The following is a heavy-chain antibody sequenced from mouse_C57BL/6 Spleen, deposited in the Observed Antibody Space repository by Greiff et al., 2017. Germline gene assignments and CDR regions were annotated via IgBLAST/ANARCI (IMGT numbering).Heavy chain of an antibody. J-gene: IGHJ4*01. Sequence: QVHVKQSGTELVKPGASVKLSCKASGYTFTSYWMHWVKQRPGQGLEWIGYINPSNGGTNYNEKFKSKATLTVDKSSSTDYMERSSLTSEDSAVYYCARDVTAEEGRPDCAMDCWGKGTSVTVSS. CDR2: INPSNGGT. D-gene: IGHD1-1*01. CDR1: GYTFTSYW. CDR3: ARDVTAEEGRPDCAMDC. V-gene: IGHV1-53*01.